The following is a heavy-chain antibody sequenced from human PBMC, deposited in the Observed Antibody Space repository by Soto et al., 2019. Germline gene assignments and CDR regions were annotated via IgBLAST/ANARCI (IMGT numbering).Heavy chain of an antibody. CDR1: GFTFSSYA. CDR3: ARDPRSSTGMPRPYYYYYGMDV. CDR2: ISYDGSNK. J-gene: IGHJ6*02. Sequence: PGGSLRLSCAASGFTFSSYAMHWVRQAPGKGLEWVAVISYDGSNKYYADSVKGRFTISRGNSKNTLYLQMNSLRAEDTAVYYCARDPRSSTGMPRPYYYYYGMDVWGQGTTVTVSS. D-gene: IGHD2-2*01. V-gene: IGHV3-30-3*01.